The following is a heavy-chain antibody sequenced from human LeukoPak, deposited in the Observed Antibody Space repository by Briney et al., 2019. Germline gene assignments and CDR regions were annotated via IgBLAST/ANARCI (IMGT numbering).Heavy chain of an antibody. CDR3: ARDECNWNVDAFDI. J-gene: IGHJ3*02. CDR1: GFTFSSYS. V-gene: IGHV3-7*01. D-gene: IGHD1-20*01. CDR2: IKEDGSEK. Sequence: TGGSLRLSCAASGFTFSSYSMNWVRQAPGKGLEWVANIKEDGSEKYYVDSVKGRFTISRDNAKNSLYLQMNSLRAEDTAVYYCARDECNWNVDAFDIWGQGTVVTVSS.